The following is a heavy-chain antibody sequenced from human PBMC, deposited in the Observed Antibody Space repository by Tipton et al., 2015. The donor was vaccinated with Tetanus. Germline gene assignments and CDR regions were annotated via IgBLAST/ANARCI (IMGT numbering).Heavy chain of an antibody. CDR3: ARDRYDILTGYEYGMDV. J-gene: IGHJ6*02. Sequence: QMQLVQSGAEVKKPGASVKVSCKASGYTFTSYGISWVRQAPGQGLEWMGWISAYNGNTNYAQKLQGRVTMTTDTSTSTAYMELRSLRSDDTAVYYCARDRYDILTGYEYGMDVWGQGTTVTVSS. CDR1: GYTFTSYG. D-gene: IGHD3-9*01. V-gene: IGHV1-18*01. CDR2: ISAYNGNT.